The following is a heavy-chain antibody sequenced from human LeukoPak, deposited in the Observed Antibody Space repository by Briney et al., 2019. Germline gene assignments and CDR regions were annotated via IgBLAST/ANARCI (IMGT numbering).Heavy chain of an antibody. D-gene: IGHD3-22*01. CDR1: GGSISSHY. J-gene: IGHJ3*02. V-gene: IGHV4-59*11. Sequence: PSETLSLTCTVSGGSISSHYWSWIRQPPGKGLEWVGYIHYSGNTNYNPSLKSRITISVDTSKNQFSLKLSSVTAADTAVYYCARVGGLDYYDSSGYYSRAFDIWGQGTMVTVSS. CDR2: IHYSGNT. CDR3: ARVGGLDYYDSSGYYSRAFDI.